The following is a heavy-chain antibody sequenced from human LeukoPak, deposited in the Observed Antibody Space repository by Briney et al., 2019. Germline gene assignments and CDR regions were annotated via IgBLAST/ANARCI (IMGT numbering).Heavy chain of an antibody. V-gene: IGHV3-23*01. D-gene: IGHD3-3*01. CDR2: ISGSGGST. Sequence: GGSLRLSCAASGFTFSSYAMSWVRQAPGKGLEWVSAISGSGGSTYYADSVKGRFTISRDNSKNTLYLQMNSPRAEDTAVYYCAKEIYDFWSGHHDAFDIWGQGTMVTVSS. CDR1: GFTFSSYA. CDR3: AKEIYDFWSGHHDAFDI. J-gene: IGHJ3*02.